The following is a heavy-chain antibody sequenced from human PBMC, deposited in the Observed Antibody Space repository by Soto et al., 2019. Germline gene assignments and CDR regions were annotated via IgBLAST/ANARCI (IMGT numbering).Heavy chain of an antibody. CDR3: AYLPCSGGSCYWFSFSGMDV. CDR1: GFSLSTSGVG. CDR2: IYWDDDK. D-gene: IGHD2-15*01. V-gene: IGHV2-5*02. Sequence: QITLKESGPTLVKPTQTLTLTCTFSGFSLSTSGVGVAWIRQPPGKALEWLALIYWDDDKRYWPSLESRLTITKDTSKNQVVLTMTTMASVDTATYYCAYLPCSGGSCYWFSFSGMDVWGQGTTVTVSS. J-gene: IGHJ6*02.